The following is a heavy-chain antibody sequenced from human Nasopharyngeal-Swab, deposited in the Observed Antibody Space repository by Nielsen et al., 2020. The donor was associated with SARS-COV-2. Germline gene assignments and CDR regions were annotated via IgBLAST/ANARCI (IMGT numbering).Heavy chain of an antibody. V-gene: IGHV3-21*01. J-gene: IGHJ4*02. CDR2: INSSSSYI. D-gene: IGHD1-14*01. CDR3: VRTGLGY. Sequence: VRQAPGKGLEWVSSINSSSSYIYYADSVKGRFTISRDNAKNSLYLQMNSLRAEDTAVYYCVRTGLGYWGQGTLVTVSS.